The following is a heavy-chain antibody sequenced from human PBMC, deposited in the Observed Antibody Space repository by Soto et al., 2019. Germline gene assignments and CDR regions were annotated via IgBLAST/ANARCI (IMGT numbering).Heavy chain of an antibody. CDR2: ISGSGGST. Sequence: EVQLLESGGGLVQPGGSLRLSCAASGFTFSSYAMSWVRQAQGKELGWVSAISGSGGSTYYADSVKGRFTISRDNSKNTRYLQMNSLRAEDTAVYYCAKDLLGRVWGSYRYARGHDAFDIWGQGTMVTVSS. CDR3: AKDLLGRVWGSYRYARGHDAFDI. J-gene: IGHJ3*02. D-gene: IGHD3-16*02. V-gene: IGHV3-23*01. CDR1: GFTFSSYA.